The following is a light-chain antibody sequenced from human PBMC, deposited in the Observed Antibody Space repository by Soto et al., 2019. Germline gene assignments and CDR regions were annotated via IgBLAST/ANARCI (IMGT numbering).Light chain of an antibody. J-gene: IGLJ2*01. CDR2: DTN. CDR1: TGAVTSGHW. Sequence: QAVVTQESSLTVSPGGTVTVTCGSSTGAVTSGHWPYWFQQRPGQAPRTLIYDTNIKHSWTPGRFSGSLLGGKAALTLSGGEPEDEADYYCCLSHGGVVVFGGGTKLTVL. CDR3: CLSHGGVVV. V-gene: IGLV7-46*01.